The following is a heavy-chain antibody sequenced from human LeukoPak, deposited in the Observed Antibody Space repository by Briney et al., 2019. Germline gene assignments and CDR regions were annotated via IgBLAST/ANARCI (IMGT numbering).Heavy chain of an antibody. CDR2: IYYSGST. CDR3: ARPANYYDSSGRYYFDY. V-gene: IGHV4-59*08. CDR1: GGSISSYY. Sequence: PSETLSLTCTVSGGSISSYYWSWIRQPPGKGLEWIGYIYYSGSTNYNPSLKSRVTISVDTSKNQFSLKLSSVAAEDTAVYYCARPANYYDSSGRYYFDYWGQGTLVTVSS. D-gene: IGHD3-22*01. J-gene: IGHJ4*02.